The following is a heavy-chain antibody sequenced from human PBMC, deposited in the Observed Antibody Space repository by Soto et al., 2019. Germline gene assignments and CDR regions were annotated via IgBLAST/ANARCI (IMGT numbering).Heavy chain of an antibody. Sequence: VRQATGQGLEWMGRMNPSRGITGYAQKFQGRVTMTRNTSRSTAYMELSSLRSEDTAVYYCARGMYYDFYQEEDGIDAWPQGTAVTVS. J-gene: IGHJ5*02. CDR2: MNPSRGIT. CDR3: ARGMYYDFYQEEDGIDA. D-gene: IGHD3-3*01. V-gene: IGHV1-8*01.